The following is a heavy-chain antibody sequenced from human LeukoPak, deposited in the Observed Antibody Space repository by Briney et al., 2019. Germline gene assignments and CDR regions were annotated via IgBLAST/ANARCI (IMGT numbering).Heavy chain of an antibody. V-gene: IGHV3-30*02. CDR2: IRYDGSNK. J-gene: IGHJ4*02. CDR3: AKAQMKSEPTGDFDY. D-gene: IGHD1-26*01. CDR1: GFTFSSYG. Sequence: PGGSLRLSCAASGFTFSSYGMHWVRQAPGKGLEWVAFIRYDGSNKYYADSVKGRFTISRDNSKNTLYLQMNSLRAEDPAVYYCAKAQMKSEPTGDFDYWGQGTLVTVSS.